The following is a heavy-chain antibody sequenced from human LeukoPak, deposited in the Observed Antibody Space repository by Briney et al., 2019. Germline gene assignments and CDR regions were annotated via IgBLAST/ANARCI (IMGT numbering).Heavy chain of an antibody. V-gene: IGHV1-18*01. CDR2: ISAYNGNT. Sequence: GASVKVSCKASGYTFTSYGISWVRQAPGQGLEWMGWISAYNGNTNYAQKLQGRVTMTTDTSTSTVYMELSSLRSEDTAVYYCARDYYDSSGYYSPFDYWGQGTLVTVSS. CDR1: GYTFTSYG. CDR3: ARDYYDSSGYYSPFDY. D-gene: IGHD3-22*01. J-gene: IGHJ4*02.